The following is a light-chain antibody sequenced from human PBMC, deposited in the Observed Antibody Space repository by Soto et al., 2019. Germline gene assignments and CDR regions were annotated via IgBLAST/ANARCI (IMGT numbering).Light chain of an antibody. Sequence: QSALTQPRSVSGSPGQSVTISCTGTSSDIGGYYYVSWYQQHPGKAPNLMIYDVTKRPSGVPDRFSGSKSGTTASLTISGLQAEDEADYYCFSYAGSYTVYVFGTGTKVTVL. CDR2: DVT. V-gene: IGLV2-11*01. CDR3: FSYAGSYTVYV. CDR1: SSDIGGYYY. J-gene: IGLJ1*01.